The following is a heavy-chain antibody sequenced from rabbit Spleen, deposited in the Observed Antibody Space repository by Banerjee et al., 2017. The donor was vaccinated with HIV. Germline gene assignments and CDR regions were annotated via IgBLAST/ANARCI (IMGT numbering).Heavy chain of an antibody. V-gene: IGHV1S45*01. D-gene: IGHD3-1*01. CDR2: IYSGSSGST. Sequence: QEQLEESGGGLVKPEGSLTLTCKASGFSFSSTYYMCWVRQAPGKGLECFACIYSGSSGSTYYASWAKGRFTISKTSSTTVTLQMTSLTAADTATYFCARGPGHCDYAFDLWGQGTLVTVS. J-gene: IGHJ4*01. CDR1: GFSFSSTYY. CDR3: ARGPGHCDYAFDL.